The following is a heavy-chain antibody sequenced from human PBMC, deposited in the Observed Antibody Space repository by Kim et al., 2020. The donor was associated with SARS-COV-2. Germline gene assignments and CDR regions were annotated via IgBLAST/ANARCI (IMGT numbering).Heavy chain of an antibody. D-gene: IGHD6-13*01. Sequence: YSEDSVKGRFTISRDNSKNTLYLQMNSLRAEDTAVYYCARDSSSWYRAFDIWGQGTMVTVSS. J-gene: IGHJ3*02. V-gene: IGHV3-33*01. CDR3: ARDSSSWYRAFDI.